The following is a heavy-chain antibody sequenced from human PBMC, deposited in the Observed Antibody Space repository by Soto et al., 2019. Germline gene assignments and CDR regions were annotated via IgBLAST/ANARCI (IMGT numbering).Heavy chain of an antibody. CDR1: GGSISSNY. D-gene: IGHD2-21*02. CDR3: ARASTVVTHSGSYNWFDP. J-gene: IGHJ5*02. CDR2: IYYSGST. V-gene: IGHV4-59*01. Sequence: QVQLQESGPGLVKPSETLSLTCTVSGGSISSNYCSWIRQPPGKGLEWIGYIYYSGSTNYNPSLKSRVTISVDTSTNQFSLKLSSVTAADTAVYYCARASTVVTHSGSYNWFDPWGQGTLVTVSS.